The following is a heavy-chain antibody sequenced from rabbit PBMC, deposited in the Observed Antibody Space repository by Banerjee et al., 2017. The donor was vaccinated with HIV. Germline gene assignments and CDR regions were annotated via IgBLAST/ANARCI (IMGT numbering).Heavy chain of an antibody. J-gene: IGHJ4*01. V-gene: IGHV1S40*01. CDR2: IYVGSSGTA. Sequence: QSLEESGGDLVKPGASLTLTCTASGFSFSSSYYMYWVRQAPGKGLEWIACIYVGSSGTAYYASWAKGRFTISKTSSTTVTLQMTSLTAADTATYFCASDYPGYNTYGYALNLWGPGTLVTVS. D-gene: IGHD7-1*01. CDR1: GFSFSSSYY. CDR3: ASDYPGYNTYGYALNL.